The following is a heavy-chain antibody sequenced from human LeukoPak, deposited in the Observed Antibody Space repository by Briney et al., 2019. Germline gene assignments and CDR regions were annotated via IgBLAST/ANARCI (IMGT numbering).Heavy chain of an antibody. CDR3: ARGRRADDY. CDR1: GGSFSGYY. CDR2: INHSGST. J-gene: IGHJ4*02. Sequence: PSETLSLTCAVYGGSFSGYYWSWVRQPPGKGLEWIGEINHSGSTNYNPSLKSRVTMSVDTSKNQFSLKLSSVTAADTAVYYCARGRRADDYWGQGTLVTVSS. V-gene: IGHV4-34*01.